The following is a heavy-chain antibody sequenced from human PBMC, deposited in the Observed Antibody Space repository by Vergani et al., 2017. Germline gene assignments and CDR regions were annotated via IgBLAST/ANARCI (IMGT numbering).Heavy chain of an antibody. V-gene: IGHV3-23*01. CDR3: AKDLTHYDFWSGHDAFDI. Sequence: EVQLLESGGGLVQPGGSLRLSCAASGFTFSSYAMSWVRQAPGKGLEWVSAISGSGGSTYYADSVKGRFTISRDNSKNTLYPQMNSLRAEDTAVYYCAKDLTHYDFWSGHDAFDIWGQGTMVTVSS. D-gene: IGHD3-3*01. J-gene: IGHJ3*02. CDR1: GFTFSSYA. CDR2: ISGSGGST.